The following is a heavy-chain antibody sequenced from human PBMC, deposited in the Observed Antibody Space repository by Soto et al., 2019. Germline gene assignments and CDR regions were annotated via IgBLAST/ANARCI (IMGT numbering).Heavy chain of an antibody. V-gene: IGHV3-7*01. D-gene: IGHD1-20*01. Sequence: EVQLVESGGGLVQPGGSLRLSCAASGFAFSIYWMMWVRQAPGKGLEWVANIKEDGSKKYHVDSVKGRFTISRDNAKNSLYLQLNSLRAEDTAIYYCVRENNGGPEFWGQGTMVTVS. CDR1: GFAFSIYW. J-gene: IGHJ3*01. CDR3: VRENNGGPEF. CDR2: IKEDGSKK.